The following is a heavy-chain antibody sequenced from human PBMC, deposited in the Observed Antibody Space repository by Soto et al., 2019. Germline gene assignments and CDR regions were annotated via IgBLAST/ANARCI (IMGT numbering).Heavy chain of an antibody. V-gene: IGHV3-30*18. CDR3: AKLQAAVAAPFDY. J-gene: IGHJ4*02. CDR1: GFTFSSYG. Sequence: VQLVESGGGVVQPGRSLRLSCAASGFTFSSYGMHWVRQAPGKGLEWVAVISYDGSNKYYADSVKGRFTISRDNSKNTLYLQMNSLRAEDTAVYYCAKLQAAVAAPFDYWGQGTLVTVSS. CDR2: ISYDGSNK. D-gene: IGHD6-19*01.